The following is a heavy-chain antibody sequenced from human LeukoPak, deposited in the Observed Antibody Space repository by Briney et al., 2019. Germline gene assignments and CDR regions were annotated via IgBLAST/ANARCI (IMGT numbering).Heavy chain of an antibody. J-gene: IGHJ4*02. D-gene: IGHD6-19*01. CDR1: GGSIRSSNYY. Sequence: SETLSLTCTVSGGSIRSSNYYWGWIRQPPGRGLEWIGIIYYSGSTYYNPSLKSRVTISVDTSKNQISRKLNSVTAADTAVYYCARSLAGPRARPSDYWGQGILVTVSS. V-gene: IGHV4-39*01. CDR3: ARSLAGPRARPSDY. CDR2: IYYSGST.